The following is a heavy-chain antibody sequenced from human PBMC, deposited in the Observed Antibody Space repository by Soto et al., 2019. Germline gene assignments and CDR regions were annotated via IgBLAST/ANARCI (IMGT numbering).Heavy chain of an antibody. Sequence: QVQLVQSGAEVKKPGASVKVSCKASGYTFTSYDISWVRQAPGQGLEWMGWMSTSNGNTNYAQKLQGRVTMTTDTSTSTANMELRSLRPDDTAVYFCARDRNWVDPWGQGTLGTVS. CDR2: MSTSNGNT. CDR1: GYTFTSYD. CDR3: ARDRNWVDP. J-gene: IGHJ5*02. V-gene: IGHV1-18*01.